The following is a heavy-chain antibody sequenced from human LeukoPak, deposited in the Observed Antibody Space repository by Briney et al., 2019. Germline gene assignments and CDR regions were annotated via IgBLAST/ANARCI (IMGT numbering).Heavy chain of an antibody. CDR1: GFTFSSYW. V-gene: IGHV3-74*01. CDR3: ARDQSAYDFWSGQYYYYGMDV. D-gene: IGHD3-3*01. CDR2: INSDGSST. Sequence: GGSLRLSCAASGFTFSSYWMHWVRQAPGKGLVWVSRINSDGSSTSYADSVKGRFTISRDNAKNTLYLQMNSLRAEDTAVYYCARDQSAYDFWSGQYYYYGMDVWGQGTTVTVSS. J-gene: IGHJ6*02.